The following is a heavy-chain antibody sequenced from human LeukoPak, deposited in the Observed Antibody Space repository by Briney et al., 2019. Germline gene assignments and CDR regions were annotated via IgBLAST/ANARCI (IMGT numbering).Heavy chain of an antibody. CDR2: ISGSGDST. J-gene: IGHJ4*02. CDR3: ARSITMIRGVPVSFDY. D-gene: IGHD3-10*01. V-gene: IGHV3-23*01. CDR1: GFTFSSHV. Sequence: GGSLRLSCAASGFTFSSHVMRWVRQAPGKGLEWVSVISGSGDSTYYADSVEGRFTISRDNSKNTLYLQMNSLRAEDTAVYYCARSITMIRGVPVSFDYWGQGTLVTVSS.